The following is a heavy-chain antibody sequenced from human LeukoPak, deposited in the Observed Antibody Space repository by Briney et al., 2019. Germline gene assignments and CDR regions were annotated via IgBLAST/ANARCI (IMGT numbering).Heavy chain of an antibody. CDR1: GFTFDDYA. V-gene: IGHV3-9*01. J-gene: IGHJ4*02. CDR2: ISWNSGSI. CDR3: AKDMYDSSGYPHYFDY. Sequence: GRSLRLSCAASGFTFDDYAMHWVRQAPGKGLEWVSGISWNSGSIGYAVSVKGRFTISRDNAKNSLYLQMNSLRAEDTALYYCAKDMYDSSGYPHYFDYWGQGTLVTVSS. D-gene: IGHD3-22*01.